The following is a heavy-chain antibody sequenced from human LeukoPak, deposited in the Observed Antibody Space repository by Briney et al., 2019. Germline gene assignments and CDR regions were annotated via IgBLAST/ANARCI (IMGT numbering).Heavy chain of an antibody. Sequence: GGSLRLSCAASGFTFSTYAMSWVRQIPGKGLEWVSSISSSSSYIYYADSAKGRFTISRDNAKNSLYLQMNSLRAEDTAVYYCAKYRSGWPDDYWGQGTLVTVSS. D-gene: IGHD6-19*01. V-gene: IGHV3-21*04. CDR1: GFTFSTYA. CDR3: AKYRSGWPDDY. CDR2: ISSSSSYI. J-gene: IGHJ4*02.